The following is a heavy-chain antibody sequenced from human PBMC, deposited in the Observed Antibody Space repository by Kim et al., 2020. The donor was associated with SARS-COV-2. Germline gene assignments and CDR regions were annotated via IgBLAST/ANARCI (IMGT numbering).Heavy chain of an antibody. Sequence: ASVKVSCKASGYTFTSYAMNWVRQAPGQGLEWMGWINTNTGNPTYAQGFTGRFVFSLDTSVSTAYLQISSLKAEDTAVYYCASDPPQSDIVVVPAVISRKYYYYGMDVWGQGTTVTVSS. CDR1: GYTFTSYA. CDR2: INTNTGNP. J-gene: IGHJ6*02. D-gene: IGHD2-2*01. V-gene: IGHV7-4-1*02. CDR3: ASDPPQSDIVVVPAVISRKYYYYGMDV.